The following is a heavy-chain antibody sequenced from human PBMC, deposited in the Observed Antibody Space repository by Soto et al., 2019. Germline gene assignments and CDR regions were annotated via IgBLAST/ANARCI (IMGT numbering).Heavy chain of an antibody. CDR3: AKDSLGGMGTVMMPGPD. J-gene: IGHJ4*02. Sequence: VQLVESGGGVVQPGRSLRLSCAVSGLTFSTYCMHWVRQAPGKGLEWVAVISYDVRKTHYADSVRGRFTISRDNSKSTLYLQMNDLRPDDTALYYCAKDSLGGMGTVMMPGPDWGQGTLVTVSS. D-gene: IGHD4-17*01. V-gene: IGHV3-30*18. CDR1: GLTFSTYC. CDR2: ISYDVRKT.